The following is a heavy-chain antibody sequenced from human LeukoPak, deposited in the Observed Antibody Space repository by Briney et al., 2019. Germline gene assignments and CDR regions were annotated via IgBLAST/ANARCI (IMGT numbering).Heavy chain of an antibody. D-gene: IGHD3-10*01. J-gene: IGHJ4*02. CDR3: AKGLGTGSVLARPLHY. Sequence: PGRSLRLSCAASGFPFSTYDVHWVRQAPDKGLQWVAVISSDGYRTDYPDSVRGRFTISRDNFKNTVDLQMISMTAEDTAMYFCAKGLGTGSVLARPLHYWGQGTLVTVSS. CDR1: GFPFSTYD. V-gene: IGHV3-30*18. CDR2: ISSDGYRT.